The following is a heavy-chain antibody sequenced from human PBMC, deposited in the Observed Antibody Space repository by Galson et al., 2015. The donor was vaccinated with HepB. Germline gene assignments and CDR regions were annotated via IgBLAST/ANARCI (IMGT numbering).Heavy chain of an antibody. CDR1: GGTFSSYA. CDR2: IIPIFGTA. Sequence: SVKVSCKASGGTFSSYAISWVRQAPGQGLEWMGGIIPIFGTANYAQKFQGRVTITADESTSTAYMELSSLRSEDTAVYYCASSWRHYYDSRGYYGESSTWGQGTLVTVSS. J-gene: IGHJ5*02. CDR3: ASSWRHYYDSRGYYGESST. V-gene: IGHV1-69*13. D-gene: IGHD3-22*01.